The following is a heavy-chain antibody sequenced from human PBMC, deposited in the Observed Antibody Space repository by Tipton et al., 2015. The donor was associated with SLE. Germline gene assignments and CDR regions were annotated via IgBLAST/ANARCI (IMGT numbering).Heavy chain of an antibody. CDR1: GYTFINFG. Sequence: QLVQSGAEVRKPGASVKVSCKASGYTFINFGIHWVRQAPGQGLEWMGLISAYNGHTNYAQKVQGRVTMTTDASTSTAYMELRTVKSDDTAVYFFARAAAGHHNFYLYMDVWREGPAVTVS. D-gene: IGHD6-25*01. V-gene: IGHV1-18*01. CDR2: ISAYNGHT. J-gene: IGHJ6*03. CDR3: ARAAAGHHNFYLYMDV.